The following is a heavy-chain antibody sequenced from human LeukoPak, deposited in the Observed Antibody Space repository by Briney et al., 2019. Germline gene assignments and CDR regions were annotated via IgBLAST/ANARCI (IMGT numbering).Heavy chain of an antibody. J-gene: IGHJ4*02. V-gene: IGHV3-7*03. CDR3: AREPPDYCDSSGYYGDY. CDR2: IKQDGSEK. Sequence: GGSLRLSCAASGFTFSSYWMSWVRQAPGKGLEWVANIKQDGSEKYYVDSVKGRFTISRDNAKNSLYLQMSSLRAEDTAVYYCAREPPDYCDSSGYYGDYWGQGTLVTVSS. D-gene: IGHD3-22*01. CDR1: GFTFSSYW.